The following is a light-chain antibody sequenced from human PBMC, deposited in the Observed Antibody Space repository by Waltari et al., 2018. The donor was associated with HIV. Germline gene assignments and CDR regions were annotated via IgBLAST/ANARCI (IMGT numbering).Light chain of an antibody. V-gene: IGLV2-14*01. Sequence: QSDLTQPASVSGSPGQSITISCTGTSSDVGGYNYVPWYQQHSGKAPKLMIYEVSNRPSGVSNRFSGSKSGNTASLTISGLQAEDEVYYYCSSYTGTSTHVVFGGGTKLTVL. CDR3: SSYTGTSTHVV. CDR2: EVS. J-gene: IGLJ2*01. CDR1: SSDVGGYNY.